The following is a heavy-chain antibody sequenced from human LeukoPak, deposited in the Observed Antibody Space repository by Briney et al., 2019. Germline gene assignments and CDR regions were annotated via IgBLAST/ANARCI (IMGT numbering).Heavy chain of an antibody. CDR3: TRSPILYGLYFDY. CDR1: GFTFSGSA. CDR2: IRSKANSYAT. D-gene: IGHD2-2*02. Sequence: PGGSLRLSCAASGFTFSGSAMHLVRQASGKGLEWVGRIRSKANSYATAYAASVKGRFTISRDDSKNTAYLQMNSLKTEDTAVYYCTRSPILYGLYFDYWGQGTLVTVSS. V-gene: IGHV3-73*01. J-gene: IGHJ4*02.